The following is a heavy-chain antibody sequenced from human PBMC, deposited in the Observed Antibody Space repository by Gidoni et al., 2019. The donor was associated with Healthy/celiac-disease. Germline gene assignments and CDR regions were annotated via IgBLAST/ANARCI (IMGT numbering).Heavy chain of an antibody. CDR2: IKQDGSEK. Sequence: EVQLVESGGGVVQPGGSLRLAWSASGFTFSSYWMSWVRQAPGKGLEWVANIKQDGSEKYYVDSVKGRFTISRDNAKNSLYLQMNSLRAEDTAVYYCARDLGFGELEDYYYGMDVWGQGTTVTVSS. CDR3: ARDLGFGELEDYYYGMDV. CDR1: GFTFSSYW. J-gene: IGHJ6*02. D-gene: IGHD3-10*01. V-gene: IGHV3-7*01.